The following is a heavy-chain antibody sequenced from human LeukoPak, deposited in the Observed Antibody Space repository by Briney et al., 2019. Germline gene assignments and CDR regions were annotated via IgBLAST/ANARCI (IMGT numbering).Heavy chain of an antibody. V-gene: IGHV4-34*01. J-gene: IGHJ4*02. CDR3: ARTKYCSGGSCYSGSLDY. Sequence: GSLRLSCAASGFTFSSYAMSWIRQPPGKGLEWIGEINHSGSTNYNPSLKSRVTISVDTSKNQFSLKLSSVTAADTAVYYCARTKYCSGGSCYSGSLDYWGQGTLVTVSS. CDR1: GFTFSSYA. CDR2: INHSGST. D-gene: IGHD2-15*01.